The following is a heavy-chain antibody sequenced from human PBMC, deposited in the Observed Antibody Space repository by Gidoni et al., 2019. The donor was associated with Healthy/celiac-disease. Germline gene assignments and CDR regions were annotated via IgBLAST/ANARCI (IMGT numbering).Heavy chain of an antibody. D-gene: IGHD4-4*01. CDR2: ISSSCSTL. V-gene: IGHV3-11*01. J-gene: IGHJ4*02. CDR1: GFTFSDED. Sequence: QVQLVESGGGLGKPGGSLRRSCAASGFTFSDEDMSWIRQAPGKGLDFVSYISSSCSTLYYADSVKCRFTISRDNAKNSLYLQMNSLRAEDTAVYYCARDSRHPLFNYDGYYFDYWGQGTLVTVSS. CDR3: ARDSRHPLFNYDGYYFDY.